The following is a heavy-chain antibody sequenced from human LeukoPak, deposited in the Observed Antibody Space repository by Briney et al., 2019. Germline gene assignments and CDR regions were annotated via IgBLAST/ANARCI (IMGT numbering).Heavy chain of an antibody. CDR2: IIPILGIT. D-gene: IGHD3-10*01. J-gene: IGHJ6*02. CDR1: GGTFSNYA. V-gene: IGHV1-69*04. CDR3: PRDLPNYSGKSGYGMDV. Sequence: ASVKVSCKASGGTFSNYAINWVRQAPGQGLEWMGRIIPILGITNYAGKFQGRVTITADKSTSTAWMELSSLRSDDTAVYYCPRDLPNYSGKSGYGMDVWGQGTTVTVPS.